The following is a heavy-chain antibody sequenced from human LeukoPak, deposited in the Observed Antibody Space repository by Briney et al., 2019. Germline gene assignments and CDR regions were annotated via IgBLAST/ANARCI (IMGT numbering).Heavy chain of an antibody. V-gene: IGHV3-48*01. CDR1: GFTFSSYS. J-gene: IGHJ3*02. CDR2: ISSSSSTI. CDR3: ARVYSSSSGKNAFDI. Sequence: GGSLRLSCAASGFTFSSYSMNWVRQAPGKGLEWVSYISSSSSTIYYADSVKGRFTISRDNAKNSLYLQMNSLRAEDTAVYYCARVYSSSSGKNAFDIWGQGTMVTVS. D-gene: IGHD6-6*01.